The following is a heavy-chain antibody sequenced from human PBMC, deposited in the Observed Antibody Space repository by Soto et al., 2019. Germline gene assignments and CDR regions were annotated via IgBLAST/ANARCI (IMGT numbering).Heavy chain of an antibody. CDR3: ARVVQRGLRPFDY. V-gene: IGHV3-48*03. J-gene: IGHJ4*02. Sequence: GGSLRLSCAASGFTFSSYEMNWVRQAPGKGLEWVSYISSSGSTIYYADSVKGRFTISRDNAKNSLYLQMDSLRAEDTAVYYCARVVQRGLRPFDYWGQRTLVTVSS. D-gene: IGHD5-18*01. CDR2: ISSSGSTI. CDR1: GFTFSSYE.